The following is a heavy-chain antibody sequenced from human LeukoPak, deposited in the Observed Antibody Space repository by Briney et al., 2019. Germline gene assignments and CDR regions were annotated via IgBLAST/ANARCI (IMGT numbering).Heavy chain of an antibody. CDR3: AKDLNYDFWSGLGN. D-gene: IGHD3-3*01. CDR2: ISGSGGST. Sequence: QPGGSLRLSCAASGFTFSSYAMSWVRQAPGKGLEWVSGISGSGGSTYYADSVKGRFTISRDNSKNTLYLQMNSLRAEDTAVYYCAKDLNYDFWSGLGNWGQGTLVTVSS. CDR1: GFTFSSYA. V-gene: IGHV3-23*01. J-gene: IGHJ4*02.